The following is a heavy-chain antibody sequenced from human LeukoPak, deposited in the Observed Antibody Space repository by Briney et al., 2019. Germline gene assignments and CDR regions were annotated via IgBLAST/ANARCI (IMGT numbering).Heavy chain of an antibody. V-gene: IGHV3-48*03. CDR1: GFPFSSYE. D-gene: IGHD5-24*01. CDR3: ARFAKMASFDY. CDR2: ISSSGSTI. J-gene: IGHJ4*02. Sequence: PGGSLRLSCAASGFPFSSYEMNWVRQAPGKGLEWVSYISSSGSTIYYADSVKGRFTISRDNAKNSLYLQMNSLRAEDTAVYYCARFAKMASFDYWGQGTLVTVSS.